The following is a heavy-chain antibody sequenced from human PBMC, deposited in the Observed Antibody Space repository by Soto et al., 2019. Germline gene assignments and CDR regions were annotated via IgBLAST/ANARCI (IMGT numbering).Heavy chain of an antibody. V-gene: IGHV1-69*12. CDR3: ARGDATKIVVTTYYAMDV. D-gene: IGHD3-22*01. Sequence: QVQLVQSGAEVKKPGSSVKVSCKASGGSLSNYGISWXRXXXXXXLEWMGAIIPVFGTPNYAQKFQDRVTITADESTTTVYMEVRSLTSEDTAVYYCARGDATKIVVTTYYAMDVWGQGTTVTVSS. J-gene: IGHJ6*02. CDR1: GGSLSNYG. CDR2: IIPVFGTP.